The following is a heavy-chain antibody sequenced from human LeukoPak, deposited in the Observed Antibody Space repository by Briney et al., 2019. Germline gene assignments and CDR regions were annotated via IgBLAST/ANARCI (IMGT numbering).Heavy chain of an antibody. V-gene: IGHV4-38-2*01. Sequence: SETLSLTCAVSGCSISSGYYWGWIRQPPGKGLEWIGSIYHSGSTYYNPSLKSRVTISVDTSKNQFSLKLSSVTAADTAVYYCARGDSGYSYGYWFDPWGQGTLVTVSS. D-gene: IGHD5-18*01. CDR1: GCSISSGYY. CDR3: ARGDSGYSYGYWFDP. CDR2: IYHSGST. J-gene: IGHJ5*02.